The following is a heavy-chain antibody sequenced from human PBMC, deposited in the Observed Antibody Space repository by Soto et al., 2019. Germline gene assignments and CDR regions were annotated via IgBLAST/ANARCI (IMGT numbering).Heavy chain of an antibody. D-gene: IGHD3-3*01. CDR1: GYTLTELS. CDR2: FDPEDGET. CDR3: ATETLMSGLNGYWFDP. Sequence: ASVQVSCKVSGYTLTELSMHWVRQAPGKGLEWMGGFDPEDGETIYAQKFQGRVTMTEDTSTDTAYMELSSLRSEDTAVYYCATETLMSGLNGYWFDPWGQGNLVTV. V-gene: IGHV1-24*01. J-gene: IGHJ5*02.